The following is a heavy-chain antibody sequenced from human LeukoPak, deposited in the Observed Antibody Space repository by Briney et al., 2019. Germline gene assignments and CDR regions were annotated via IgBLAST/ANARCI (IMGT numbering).Heavy chain of an antibody. CDR1: GGSISSYY. V-gene: IGHV4-59*01. Sequence: SETLSLTCTVSGGSISSYYWSWIRQPPGKGLEWIGYIYYSGSTNYNPSLKSRVTISVDTSKNQFSLKLSSVTAADTAVYYCARVSYDYVWGSYRYSWFDPWGKGTLVTVSS. D-gene: IGHD3-16*02. J-gene: IGHJ5*02. CDR3: ARVSYDYVWGSYRYSWFDP. CDR2: IYYSGST.